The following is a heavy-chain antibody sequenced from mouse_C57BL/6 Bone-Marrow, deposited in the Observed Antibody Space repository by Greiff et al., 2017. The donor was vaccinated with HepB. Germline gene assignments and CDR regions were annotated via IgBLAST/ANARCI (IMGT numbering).Heavy chain of an antibody. D-gene: IGHD1-1*01. V-gene: IGHV1-64*01. J-gene: IGHJ3*01. CDR2: IHPNSGST. CDR1: GYTFTSYW. CDR3: AREVYYGSSSAWFAY. Sequence: QVQLQQPGAELVKPGASVKLSCKASGYTFTSYWMHWVKQRPGQGLEWIGMIHPNSGSTNYNEKFKSKATLTVDKSSSTAYMQLSSLTSEDSAVYYCAREVYYGSSSAWFAYWGQGTLVTVSA.